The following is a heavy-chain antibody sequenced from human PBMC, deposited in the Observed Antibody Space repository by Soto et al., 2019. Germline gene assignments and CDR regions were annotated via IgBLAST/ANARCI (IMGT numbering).Heavy chain of an antibody. D-gene: IGHD6-13*01. V-gene: IGHV4-59*01. J-gene: IGHJ4*01. CDR2: TDYRGST. CDR3: ARESSLTNSWFVDY. CDR1: GATISRSC. Sequence: ASETLCLTCTVSGATISRSCRSWFRQPPGKGLEWIGYTDYRGSTNYYPSLKIRVSISVDTPNSQLSLKVSSVSAAGAAVYYCARESSLTNSWFVDYWGHGTRVTVSS.